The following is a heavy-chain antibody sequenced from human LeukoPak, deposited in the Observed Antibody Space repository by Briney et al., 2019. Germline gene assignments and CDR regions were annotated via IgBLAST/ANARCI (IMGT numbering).Heavy chain of an antibody. D-gene: IGHD6-13*01. J-gene: IGHJ3*02. Sequence: AGGSQRLSCAVSGFAFGSEAMSWVRQSPARGLEWVASISPGGGTTYYADSVKGRFTISRDNSKNTLYLQMNSLRAEDTAVYYCARAPGIAAAGLDAFDIWGQGTMVTVSS. V-gene: IGHV3-23*01. CDR2: ISPGGGTT. CDR3: ARAPGIAAAGLDAFDI. CDR1: GFAFGSEA.